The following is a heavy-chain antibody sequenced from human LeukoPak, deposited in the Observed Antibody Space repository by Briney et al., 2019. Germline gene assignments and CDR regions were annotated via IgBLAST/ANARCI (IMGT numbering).Heavy chain of an antibody. CDR1: GFNFGYFP. V-gene: IGHV3-49*03. CDR3: SRALRLSGDAFDI. Sequence: GGSLRLSCTGSGFNFGYFPMSWFRQAPGKGLEWVAFIRNKDCGETTEYAASVKGRFSISRDDSESIAYLQMSSLKAEDTAVYYCSRALRLSGDAFDIWGQGTMVTVSS. D-gene: IGHD2/OR15-2a*01. J-gene: IGHJ3*02. CDR2: IRNKDCGETT.